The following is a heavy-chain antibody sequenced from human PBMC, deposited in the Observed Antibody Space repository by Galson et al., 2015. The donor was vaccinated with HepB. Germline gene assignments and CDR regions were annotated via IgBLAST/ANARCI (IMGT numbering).Heavy chain of an antibody. D-gene: IGHD6-13*01. CDR3: TRPGYGSSWFLDYSHGMDI. V-gene: IGHV3-73*01. CDR2: IRNRANNYAT. CDR1: GFTFSGSG. Sequence: SLRLSCAASGFTFSGSGIHWVRLASGKGLEWVGRIRNRANNYATAYAASVRGRFTVYREYSKNTAYLQMNSLKTEDTAVYYCTRPGYGSSWFLDYSHGMDIWCQGTTVIVSS. J-gene: IGHJ6*02.